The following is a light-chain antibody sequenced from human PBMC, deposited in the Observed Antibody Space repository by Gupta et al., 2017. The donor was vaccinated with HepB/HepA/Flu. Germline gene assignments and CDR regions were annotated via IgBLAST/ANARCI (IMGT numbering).Light chain of an antibody. V-gene: IGKV3-15*01. CDR3: QQYNNSPLT. CDR2: AAS. Sequence: EIEMTQSPSSLSVSLGDRVTLTCRASQSISNNLDWYQQKPGKAPRFLIYAASNMNSGIPSRFIGSGSGTDFTLTISSLQPEDFAIYYCQQYNNSPLTFGQGTRLEIK. J-gene: IGKJ5*01. CDR1: QSISNN.